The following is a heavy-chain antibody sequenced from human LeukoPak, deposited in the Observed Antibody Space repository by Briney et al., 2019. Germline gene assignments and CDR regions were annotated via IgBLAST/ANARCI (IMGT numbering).Heavy chain of an antibody. CDR2: ISGSGGST. V-gene: IGHV3-23*01. CDR1: GFTFSIYA. D-gene: IGHD1-26*01. CDR3: AKGPRYSGSFTHYFDY. Sequence: PGGSLRVSCAASGFTFSIYAMSWVRQAPGKGLEWVSGISGSGGSTYYADSVKGRFSISRDNSKNTVYLQMNSLRAEDTALYYCAKGPRYSGSFTHYFDYWGQGTLVTVSS. J-gene: IGHJ4*02.